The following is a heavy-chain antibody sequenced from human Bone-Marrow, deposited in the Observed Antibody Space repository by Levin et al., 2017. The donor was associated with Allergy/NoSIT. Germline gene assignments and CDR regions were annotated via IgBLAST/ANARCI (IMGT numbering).Heavy chain of an antibody. J-gene: IGHJ4*02. CDR2: VYYRGDS. CDR1: GGSISSSNW. V-gene: IGHV4-4*02. Sequence: SETLSLTCAVSGGSISSSNWWSWVRQAPGKGLEWIGEVYYRGDSNYNPSLRSRVVMSVDESKNHFSLKLTSVTAADTAVYYCATSFLDKWGQGILVTVSS. CDR3: ATSFLDK. D-gene: IGHD2/OR15-2a*01.